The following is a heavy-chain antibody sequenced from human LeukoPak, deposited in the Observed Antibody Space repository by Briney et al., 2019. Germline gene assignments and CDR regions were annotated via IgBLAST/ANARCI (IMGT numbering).Heavy chain of an antibody. CDR1: GGSMNNYF. J-gene: IGHJ4*02. CDR3: TRGAGWLIDY. V-gene: IGHV4-59*01. Sequence: PSETLSLTCTVSGGSMNNYFWTWIRQSPGKGLEWIGYIYYSGSANYNPSLKSRVTISADTSKNHFSLKLNSVTTADTAVYYCTRGAGWLIDYWGQGILVTVSS. D-gene: IGHD3-16*01. CDR2: IYYSGSA.